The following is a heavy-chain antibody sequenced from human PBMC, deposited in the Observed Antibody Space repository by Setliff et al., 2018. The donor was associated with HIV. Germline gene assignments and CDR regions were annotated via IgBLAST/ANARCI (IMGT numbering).Heavy chain of an antibody. CDR3: ARTDYGGNSGGNYFDY. CDR2: ISPYNGHT. Sequence: GASVKVSCKASGYTFTTYDITWVRQAPGQGLERLGWISPYNGHTNFAQKFQGRVTMTTDTATSTAYMEVRSLRSDDTAVYYCARTDYGGNSGGNYFDYWGQGSLVTVSS. D-gene: IGHD4-17*01. CDR1: GYTFTTYD. V-gene: IGHV1-18*01. J-gene: IGHJ4*02.